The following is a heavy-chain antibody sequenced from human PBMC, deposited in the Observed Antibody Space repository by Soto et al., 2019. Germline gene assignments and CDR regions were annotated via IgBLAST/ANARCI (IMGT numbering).Heavy chain of an antibody. J-gene: IGHJ4*02. CDR1: GGSISSGGYY. CDR3: ARDRYDFWSGYYPI. V-gene: IGHV4-31*03. D-gene: IGHD3-3*01. CDR2: IYYSGST. Sequence: SETLSLTCTVSGGSISSGGYYWSWIRQHPGKGLEWIGYIYYSGSTYYNPSLKSRVTISVDTSKNQFSLKLSSVTAADTAVYYCARDRYDFWSGYYPIWGQGTLVTVSS.